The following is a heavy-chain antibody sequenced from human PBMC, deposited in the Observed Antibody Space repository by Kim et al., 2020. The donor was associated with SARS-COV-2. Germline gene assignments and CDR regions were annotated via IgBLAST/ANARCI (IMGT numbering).Heavy chain of an antibody. V-gene: IGHV3-23*01. CDR3: AKVSSGSSGWFEYFHH. J-gene: IGHJ1*01. CDR2: IRDNGGST. D-gene: IGHD6-19*01. CDR1: GFTFNNYA. Sequence: GGSLRLSCAASGFTFNNYAMSWVRQAPGKGLEWVAGIRDNGGSTKYADSVKGRFSISRDNSKNTLYLQMDSLRAEDAAVYYCAKVSSGSSGWFEYFHHWGQGTLVTMSS.